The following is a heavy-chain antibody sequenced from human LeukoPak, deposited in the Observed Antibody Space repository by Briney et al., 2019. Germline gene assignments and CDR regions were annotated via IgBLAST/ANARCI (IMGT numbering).Heavy chain of an antibody. V-gene: IGHV5-51*01. Sequence: GESLKISCKGSGYSFTSNWIGWVRQMPGKGLEWMGIIYPGDSDTRYSPSFQGQVTISADKSISTAYLQWSSLKASDTAMYYCARRSSSWYDARVDFDYWGQGTLVTVSS. CDR1: GYSFTSNW. J-gene: IGHJ4*02. CDR2: IYPGDSDT. D-gene: IGHD6-13*01. CDR3: ARRSSSWYDARVDFDY.